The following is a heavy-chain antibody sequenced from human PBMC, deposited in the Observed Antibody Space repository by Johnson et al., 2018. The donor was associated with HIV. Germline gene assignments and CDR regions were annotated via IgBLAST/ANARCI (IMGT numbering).Heavy chain of an antibody. Sequence: VRQAPGKGLEWVSLISWDGGSTYYADSVKGRFTISRDNSKNTLYLQMNSLRAEDTAVYYCAKSSRVSTTFDAFDIWGQGTMVTVSS. D-gene: IGHD1-26*01. CDR2: ISWDGGST. V-gene: IGHV3-23*01. CDR3: AKSSRVSTTFDAFDI. J-gene: IGHJ3*02.